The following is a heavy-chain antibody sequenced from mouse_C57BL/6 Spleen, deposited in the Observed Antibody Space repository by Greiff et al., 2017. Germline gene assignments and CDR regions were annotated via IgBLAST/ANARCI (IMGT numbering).Heavy chain of an antibody. CDR1: GYSFTGYY. CDR3: ARGGYGSSKDWYFDV. CDR2: IYPYNGVS. Sequence: EVQLQQSGPELVKPGASVKISCKASGYSFTGYYMHWVKQSHGNILDWIGYIYPYNGVSSYNQKFKGKATLTVDKSSSTAYMELRSLTAEDAAVYYCARGGYGSSKDWYFDVWGTGTTVTVSS. D-gene: IGHD1-1*01. J-gene: IGHJ1*03. V-gene: IGHV1-31*01.